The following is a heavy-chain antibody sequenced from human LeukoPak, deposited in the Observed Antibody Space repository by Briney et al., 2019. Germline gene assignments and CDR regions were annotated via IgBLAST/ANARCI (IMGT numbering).Heavy chain of an antibody. J-gene: IGHJ6*02. CDR2: IYSGGST. D-gene: IGHD6-13*01. Sequence: PGGSLRLSCSTSGFIFTSNTMHWVRQAPGRGLEWVSVIYSGGSTYYVDSVKGRFTISRDNSKNTLHLLMNSLRAEDTAVYFCARSKPPAVKDYYGLDVWGQGTTVTVSS. CDR1: GFIFTSNT. CDR3: ARSKPPAVKDYYGLDV. V-gene: IGHV3-66*01.